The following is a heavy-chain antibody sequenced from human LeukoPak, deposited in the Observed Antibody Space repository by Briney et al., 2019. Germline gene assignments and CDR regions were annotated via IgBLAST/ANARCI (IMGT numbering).Heavy chain of an antibody. J-gene: IGHJ4*02. V-gene: IGHV4-34*01. Sequence: SETLSLTCAVYGGSFSGYYWSWIRQLPGKGLEWIGEINHSGSTNYNPSLKSRVTISVDTSKNQFSLKLSSVTAADTAVYYCAITIFGVPKYWGQGTLVTVSS. CDR1: GGSFSGYY. CDR3: AITIFGVPKY. CDR2: INHSGST. D-gene: IGHD3-3*01.